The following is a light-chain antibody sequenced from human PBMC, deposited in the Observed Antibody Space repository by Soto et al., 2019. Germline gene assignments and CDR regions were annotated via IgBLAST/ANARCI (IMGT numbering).Light chain of an antibody. CDR2: DAS. CDR1: QSVSSN. CDR3: QQYNNWPPGT. Sequence: EIVMTQSPATLSVSPGERATLSCRASQSVSSNLAWYQQKPGQAPRLLIYDASTRATGIPARFSGSGSGTEFTLIISSLQSEDFAIYYCQQYNNWPPGTFVQGTKVEIK. J-gene: IGKJ1*01. V-gene: IGKV3-15*01.